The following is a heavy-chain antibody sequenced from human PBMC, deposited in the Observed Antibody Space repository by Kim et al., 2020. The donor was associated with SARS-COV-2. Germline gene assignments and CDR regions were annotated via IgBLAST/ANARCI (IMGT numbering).Heavy chain of an antibody. Sequence: LEWIGSIYYSGSTYSNPALKSRVTISVDTSKNQFSLKLSSVTAADTAVYYCARHYRITMIVVVIGHFDYWGQGTLVTVSS. CDR2: IYYSGST. D-gene: IGHD3-22*01. J-gene: IGHJ4*02. V-gene: IGHV4-39*01. CDR3: ARHYRITMIVVVIGHFDY.